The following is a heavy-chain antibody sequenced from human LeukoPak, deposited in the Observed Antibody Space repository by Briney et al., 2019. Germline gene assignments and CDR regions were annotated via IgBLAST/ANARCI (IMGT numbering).Heavy chain of an antibody. CDR2: INHSGST. V-gene: IGHV4-34*01. D-gene: IGHD3-16*02. CDR1: GGSISSYY. Sequence: SETLSLTCTVSGGSISSYYWSWIRQPPGKGLEWIGEINHSGSTNYNPSLKSRVTISVDTSKNQFFLKLSSVTAADTAVYYCARGRYLPLYFDYWSQGTLVTVSS. J-gene: IGHJ4*02. CDR3: ARGRYLPLYFDY.